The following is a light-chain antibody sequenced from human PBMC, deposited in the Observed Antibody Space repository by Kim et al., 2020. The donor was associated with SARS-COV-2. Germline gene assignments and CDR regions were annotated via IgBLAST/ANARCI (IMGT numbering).Light chain of an antibody. CDR3: SSYTSRTSWL. V-gene: IGLV2-14*01. CDR2: EVS. J-gene: IGLJ3*02. CDR1: NNDVGGYNY. Sequence: QSVLTQPASVSGSPGQSITISCTGTNNDVGGYNYVSWYQQHPGKAPKLMIYEVSNRPSGVSNRFSGSKSGNRASLTISGLQAEDEADYYCSSYTSRTSWLFGGGTQLTVL.